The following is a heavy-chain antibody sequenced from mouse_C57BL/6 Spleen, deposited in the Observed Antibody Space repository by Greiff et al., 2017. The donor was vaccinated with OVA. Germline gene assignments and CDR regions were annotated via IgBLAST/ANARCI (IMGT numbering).Heavy chain of an antibody. J-gene: IGHJ3*01. CDR2: IYPGSGNT. CDR3: ARGGDAAY. V-gene: IGHV1-76*01. Sequence: QVQLQQSGAELVRPGASVKLSCKASGYTFTDYYINWVKQRPGQGLEWIARIYPGSGNTYYNEKFKGKATLTAEKSSSTAYMQLSSLTSEDSAVYFCARGGDAAYWGQGTLGTVSA. CDR1: GYTFTDYY. D-gene: IGHD3-3*01.